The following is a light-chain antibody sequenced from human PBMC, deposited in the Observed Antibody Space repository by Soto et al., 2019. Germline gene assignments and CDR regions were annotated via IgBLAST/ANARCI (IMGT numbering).Light chain of an antibody. CDR3: SSYTSSSTWV. Sequence: QSALTQPASVSGSPGQSITISCTGTSIGVGGYNYLSWYQQHPGKAPKLMIYEVSSRPSGVSNRFSGSKSGNTASLTVFGLQAEDEADYYCSSYTSSSTWVFGGGTKLTVL. CDR2: EVS. CDR1: SIGVGGYNY. J-gene: IGLJ3*02. V-gene: IGLV2-14*01.